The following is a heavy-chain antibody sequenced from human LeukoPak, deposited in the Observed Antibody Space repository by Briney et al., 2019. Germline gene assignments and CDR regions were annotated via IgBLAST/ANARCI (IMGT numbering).Heavy chain of an antibody. CDR2: ISGSGGST. D-gene: IGHD6-13*01. CDR3: AKEGIAAAGKRPRFDP. CDR1: GFTFTTYW. V-gene: IGHV3-23*01. Sequence: GGSLRLSCAASGFTFTTYWMHWVRQAPGKGLEWVSAISGSGGSTYYADSVKGRFTISRDNSKNTLYLQMNSLRAEDTAVYYCAKEGIAAAGKRPRFDPWGQGTLVTVSS. J-gene: IGHJ5*02.